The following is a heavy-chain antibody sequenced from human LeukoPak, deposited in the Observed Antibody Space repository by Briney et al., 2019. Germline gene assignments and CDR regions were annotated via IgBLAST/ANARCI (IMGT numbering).Heavy chain of an antibody. CDR1: GYKFTSNW. Sequence: GESLKISCKGSGYKFTSNWIGWVRQRPGKGLELMGIIHPAESDTRYSPSFQGQVTISADKSISTAYLQWSSLKASDTAMYYCARTYDSSASAFDYWGQGTLVTVSS. V-gene: IGHV5-51*01. D-gene: IGHD3-22*01. CDR3: ARTYDSSASAFDY. CDR2: IHPAESDT. J-gene: IGHJ4*02.